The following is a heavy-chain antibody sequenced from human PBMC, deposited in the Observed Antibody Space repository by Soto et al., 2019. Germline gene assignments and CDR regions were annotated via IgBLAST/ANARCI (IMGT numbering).Heavy chain of an antibody. J-gene: IGHJ4*02. V-gene: IGHV1-2*04. CDR3: ARAPNCNAGFDY. Sequence: GASVKVSCKASGYTFTGYYMHWVRQAPGQGLEWMGWINPNSGGTNYAQKFQGWVTMTMDTSISTDYMELSRLRSDDTAVYYCARAPNCNAGFDYWGQGTLVTVSS. CDR1: GYTFTGYY. CDR2: INPNSGGT. D-gene: IGHD1-20*01.